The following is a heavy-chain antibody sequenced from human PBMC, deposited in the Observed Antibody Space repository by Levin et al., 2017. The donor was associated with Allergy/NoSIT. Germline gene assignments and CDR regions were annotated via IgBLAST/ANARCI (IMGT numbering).Heavy chain of an antibody. CDR2: IIPIFGTA. D-gene: IGHD6-13*01. V-gene: IGHV1-69*06. Sequence: SVKVSCKASGGTFSSYAISWVRQAPGQGLEWMGGIIPIFGTANYAQKFQGRVTITADKSTSTAYMELSSLRSEDTAVYYCARVPDGSSWYTRQYGMDVWGQGTTVTVSS. J-gene: IGHJ6*02. CDR1: GGTFSSYA. CDR3: ARVPDGSSWYTRQYGMDV.